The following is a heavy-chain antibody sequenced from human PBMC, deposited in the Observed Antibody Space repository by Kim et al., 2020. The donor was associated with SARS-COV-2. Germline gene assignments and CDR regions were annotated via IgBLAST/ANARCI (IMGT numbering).Heavy chain of an antibody. Sequence: GGSLRLSCAASGFTFSDYYMSWIRQAPGKGREWVSYISSSSSYTNYADSVKGRFTISRDNAKNSLYLQMNSLRAEDTAVYYCARDKVTTVKGAFDIWGQGTMVTVSS. CDR3: ARDKVTTVKGAFDI. J-gene: IGHJ3*02. CDR1: GFTFSDYY. D-gene: IGHD4-17*01. V-gene: IGHV3-11*05. CDR2: ISSSSSYT.